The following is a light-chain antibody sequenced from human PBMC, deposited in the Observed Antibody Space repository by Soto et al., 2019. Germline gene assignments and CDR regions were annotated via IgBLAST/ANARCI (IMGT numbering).Light chain of an antibody. V-gene: IGKV3-15*01. J-gene: IGKJ3*01. Sequence: EIMMTQSPATLSLSPGERATLSCRASQSVGSSLAWYQQRPGQAPRLLIYSASTRTTGIPARFSGTGSGTECTLTISSLESEDFAVYYCQQHHKWPRTFGPGTRVEIK. CDR2: SAS. CDR1: QSVGSS. CDR3: QQHHKWPRT.